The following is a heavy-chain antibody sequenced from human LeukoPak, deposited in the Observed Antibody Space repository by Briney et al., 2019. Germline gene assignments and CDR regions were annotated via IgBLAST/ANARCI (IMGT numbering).Heavy chain of an antibody. CDR1: GVSVSNYF. CDR2: IYTTEST. J-gene: IGHJ5*02. D-gene: IGHD3-10*01. V-gene: IGHV4-4*07. Sequence: SETLSLTCTVPGVSVSNYFWSWIRQPAGKGLEWIGRIYTTESTNYNPSLKSRVTLSVDTSRNQFSLKLSSVTAADTAVYYCVKDSSGSSVARGWFDPWGQGILVTVSS. CDR3: VKDSSGSSVARGWFDP.